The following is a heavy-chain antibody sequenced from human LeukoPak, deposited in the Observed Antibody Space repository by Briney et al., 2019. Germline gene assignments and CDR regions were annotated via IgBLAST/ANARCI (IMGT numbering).Heavy chain of an antibody. D-gene: IGHD2-15*01. V-gene: IGHV4-39*07. J-gene: IGHJ4*02. CDR3: ARGGYCSGGSCYSGKFDY. Sequence: PSETLSLTCTVSGGSISSSSYYWGWIRQPPGKGLEWIGEINHSGSTNYNPSLKSRVTISVDTSKNQFSLKLSSVTAADTAVYYCARGGYCSGGSCYSGKFDYWGQGTLVTVSS. CDR2: INHSGST. CDR1: GGSISSSSYY.